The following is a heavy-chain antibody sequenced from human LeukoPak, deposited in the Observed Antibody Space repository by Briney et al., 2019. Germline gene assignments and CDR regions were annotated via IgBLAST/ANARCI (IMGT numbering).Heavy chain of an antibody. CDR2: IRSKANNYAT. J-gene: IGHJ4*02. D-gene: IGHD4-17*01. CDR3: MSPMTTVPSRDY. CDR1: GFTFSGSD. V-gene: IGHV3-73*01. Sequence: GGSLRLSCAASGFTFSGSDMHWVRQASGKGLEWVGRIRSKANNYATAYAASAKGRFTISRDDSKNTAYLQMNSLKTEDTAVYYCMSPMTTVPSRDYWGQGTLVTVSS.